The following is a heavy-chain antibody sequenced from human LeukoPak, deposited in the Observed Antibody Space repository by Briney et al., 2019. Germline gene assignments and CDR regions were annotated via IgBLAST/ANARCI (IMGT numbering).Heavy chain of an antibody. V-gene: IGHV3-23*01. CDR1: GFTFSSYA. D-gene: IGHD3-10*01. CDR2: ISGSGGST. CDR3: AKDTLWFGELLTIDAFDI. J-gene: IGHJ3*02. Sequence: PGRSLRLSCAASGFTFSSYAMSWVRQAPGKGLEWVSAISGSGGSTYYADSVKGRFTISRDNSKNTLYLQMNSLRAEDTAVYYCAKDTLWFGELLTIDAFDIWGQGTMVTVSS.